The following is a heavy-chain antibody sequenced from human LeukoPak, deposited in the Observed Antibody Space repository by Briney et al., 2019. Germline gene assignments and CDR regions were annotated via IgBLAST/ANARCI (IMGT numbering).Heavy chain of an antibody. Sequence: GESLKISCKGSGYSFPNYWIGWVRQMPGKGLEWIGIDYPATSDTTYSPSFQGQVTISADKSSSTAYLQWSSLKASDTAIYYCARPKTLGGYNYEFEFWGQGTLVTVSS. CDR1: GYSFPNYW. CDR2: DYPATSDT. V-gene: IGHV5-51*01. CDR3: ARPKTLGGYNYEFEF. D-gene: IGHD5-18*01. J-gene: IGHJ4*02.